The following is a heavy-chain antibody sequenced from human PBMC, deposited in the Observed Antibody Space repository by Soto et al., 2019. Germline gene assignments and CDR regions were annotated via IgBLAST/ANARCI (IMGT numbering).Heavy chain of an antibody. CDR3: ARDRDSSSWYFDY. D-gene: IGHD6-13*01. J-gene: IGHJ4*02. V-gene: IGHV3-30-3*01. Sequence: QVQLVESGGGVVQPGRSLRLSCAASGFTFSSNAMHWVRQAPGKGLEWVAVISYDGSNKYYADSVKGRFTISRDNSKNTLYLQMNSLRAEDTAVYYCARDRDSSSWYFDYWGQGTLVTVSS. CDR1: GFTFSSNA. CDR2: ISYDGSNK.